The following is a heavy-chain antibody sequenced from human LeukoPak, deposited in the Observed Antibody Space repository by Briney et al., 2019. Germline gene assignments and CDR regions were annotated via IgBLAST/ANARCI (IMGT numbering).Heavy chain of an antibody. V-gene: IGHV3-21*01. Sequence: GGSLRLSCAASGFTFSSYTMNWVRQAPGKGLEWVSSISSSSSYTYYADSVKGRFTISRDNAKNSLYLQMNSLRAEDTAVYYCARARSGYEANWFDPWGQGTLVTVSS. J-gene: IGHJ5*02. CDR1: GFTFSSYT. D-gene: IGHD5-12*01. CDR3: ARARSGYEANWFDP. CDR2: ISSSSSYT.